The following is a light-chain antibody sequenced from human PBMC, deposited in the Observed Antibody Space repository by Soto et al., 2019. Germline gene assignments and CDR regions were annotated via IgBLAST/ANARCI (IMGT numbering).Light chain of an antibody. CDR3: QQRSNWLT. Sequence: EIVLAQSPVTLSLSPGERATLSCRASQSVSSSYLAWYQQRPGQAPRLLIYGASSRATGIPDKISGSGSGTDFTLTISSLEPEDFAVYYCQQRSNWLTFGGGTKVDIK. CDR2: GAS. CDR1: QSVSSSY. V-gene: IGKV3D-20*02. J-gene: IGKJ4*01.